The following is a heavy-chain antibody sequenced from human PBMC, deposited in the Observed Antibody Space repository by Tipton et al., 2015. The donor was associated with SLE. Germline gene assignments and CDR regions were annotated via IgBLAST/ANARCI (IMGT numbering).Heavy chain of an antibody. Sequence: SLRLSCATSGFTFSVRGMHWVRQVPGKGLEWVATIWHDGSEKDYADSVKGRFIISRDNSKNTVDLQMNGLRAEDTAIYYCARDFTFGGVVVGIDHWGQGPLVSVSS. D-gene: IGHD3-16*02. V-gene: IGHV3-33*01. CDR1: GFTFSVRG. CDR2: IWHDGSEK. CDR3: ARDFTFGGVVVGIDH. J-gene: IGHJ4*02.